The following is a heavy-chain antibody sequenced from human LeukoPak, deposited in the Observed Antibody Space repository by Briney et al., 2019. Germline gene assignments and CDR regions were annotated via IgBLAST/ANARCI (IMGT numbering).Heavy chain of an antibody. CDR3: ARDSEPLYGDYYYYYMDV. D-gene: IGHD4-17*01. CDR2: ISGSGGST. Sequence: GGSLRLSCAASGFTFSSYDMSWVRQAPGKGLEWVSAISGSGGSTYYADSVKGRFTISRDNSKNTLYLQMNSLRAEDTAVYYCARDSEPLYGDYYYYYMDVWGKGTRSPSP. V-gene: IGHV3-23*01. CDR1: GFTFSSYD. J-gene: IGHJ6*03.